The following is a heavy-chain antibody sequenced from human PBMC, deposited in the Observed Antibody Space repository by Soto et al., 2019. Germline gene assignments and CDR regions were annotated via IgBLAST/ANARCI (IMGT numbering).Heavy chain of an antibody. CDR2: IYYSGST. J-gene: IGHJ6*02. CDR1: GGSISSGDYY. D-gene: IGHD3-16*01. CDR3: ARERAWKQQFGDYYSCGMDV. V-gene: IGHV4-30-4*02. Sequence: SETLSLTCTVSGGSISSGDYYWSWIRQPPGKGLEWIGYIYYSGSTYYNPSLKIRVTISVDTAKNQFSLTLSSVTAPDTAVYYCARERAWKQQFGDYYSCGMDVWGPGTTVTVSS.